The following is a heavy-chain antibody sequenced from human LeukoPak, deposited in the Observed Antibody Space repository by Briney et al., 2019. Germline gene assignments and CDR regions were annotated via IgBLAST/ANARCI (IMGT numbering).Heavy chain of an antibody. J-gene: IGHJ4*02. D-gene: IGHD2-21*02. CDR3: ARDSGWRLDY. V-gene: IGHV3-7*05. CDR1: GFTFGTYW. Sequence: VGSLGLSCAASGFTFGTYWMSWVRQAPGKGLKWVANIRHDGGEKYYVDSVKGRLTISRDNAKNSLYLQMNSLRAEVTALYYCARDSGWRLDYWGQGTPVTVSS. CDR2: IRHDGGEK.